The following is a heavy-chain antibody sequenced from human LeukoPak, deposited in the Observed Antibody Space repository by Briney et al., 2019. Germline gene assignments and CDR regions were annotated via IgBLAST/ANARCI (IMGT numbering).Heavy chain of an antibody. V-gene: IGHV1-69*13. CDR1: EATFTSYA. CDR3: ARWGSSGYPYFFDY. J-gene: IGHJ4*02. CDR2: IIPIFGTA. D-gene: IGHD3-22*01. Sequence: SVNLSYTPSEATFTSYAISWGRQAPGQGPEWMGGIIPIFGTANYAQKFQGRVTITADDSTNTAYIELSSLRTEDTAVYYCARWGSSGYPYFFDYWGQGTLVTVSS.